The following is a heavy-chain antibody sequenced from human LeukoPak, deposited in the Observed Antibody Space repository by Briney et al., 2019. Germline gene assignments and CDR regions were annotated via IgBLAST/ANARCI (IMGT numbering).Heavy chain of an antibody. CDR1: GGSISSSNYY. D-gene: IGHD3-9*01. V-gene: IGHV4-39*07. Sequence: SETLSLTCTVSGGSISSSNYYWGWIRQPPGKGLEWIGSIYFSGSTYYNPSLNSRVTISVDTSKNQFSMKLSSVTAADTAVYYCAKEYYDILTGYAWILDYWGQGTLVTVSS. CDR2: IYFSGST. CDR3: AKEYYDILTGYAWILDY. J-gene: IGHJ4*02.